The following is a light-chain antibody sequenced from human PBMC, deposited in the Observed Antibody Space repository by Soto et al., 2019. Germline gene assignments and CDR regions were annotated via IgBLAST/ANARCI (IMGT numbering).Light chain of an antibody. CDR2: DAS. CDR3: QQRSNWPPIT. J-gene: IGKJ5*01. Sequence: EIVLTQSPATLSLSPGERATLSCRASQSVSSYLAGYQQKPGQAPRLLIYDASNRATGIPARYSGSGSGTDFTLTISSLEPKDFAVYYCQQRSNWPPITVGQGTRLEIK. CDR1: QSVSSY. V-gene: IGKV3-11*01.